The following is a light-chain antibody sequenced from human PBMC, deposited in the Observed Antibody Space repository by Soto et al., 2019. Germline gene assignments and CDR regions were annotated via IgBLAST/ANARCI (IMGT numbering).Light chain of an antibody. CDR2: GAS. J-gene: IGKJ1*01. CDR3: QQYGSPSRT. V-gene: IGKV3-20*01. Sequence: EIVLTQSPGTLSLSPGERATLFCRASQSVSSYLAWYQQKPGQAPRLLIYGASSRATGIPDRFSGGGSGTDFTLTISRLEPEDFAVYYCQQYGSPSRTFGQGTKVEIK. CDR1: QSVSSY.